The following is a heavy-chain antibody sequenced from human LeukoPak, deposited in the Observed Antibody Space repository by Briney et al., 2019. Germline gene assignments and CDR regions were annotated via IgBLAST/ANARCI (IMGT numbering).Heavy chain of an antibody. Sequence: GGSLRLSCAASGFTFKNFGMSWVRQAPGKGLEWVSAIGGSGVSTYYADSVKGRFTVSRDISRSMVYLQMNNLRVDDTAVYYCARHDYLGDWGQGTLVTVSS. CDR1: GFTFKNFG. J-gene: IGHJ4*02. V-gene: IGHV3-23*01. CDR3: ARHDYLGD. CDR2: IGGSGVST.